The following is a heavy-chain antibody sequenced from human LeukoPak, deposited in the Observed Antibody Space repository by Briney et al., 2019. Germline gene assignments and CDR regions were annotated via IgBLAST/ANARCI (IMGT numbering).Heavy chain of an antibody. V-gene: IGHV1-24*01. CDR1: GYTLTELS. D-gene: IGHD3-22*01. CDR2: FDPEDGET. CDR3: ATGYYYVSSNWFDP. J-gene: IGHJ5*02. Sequence: GASVKVSCKVSGYTLTELSMHWVRQAPGKGLEWMGGFDPEDGETIYAQKFQGRVTMTEDTSTDTAYMELSSLRSEDTAVYYCATGYYYVSSNWFDPWGQGTLVTVSS.